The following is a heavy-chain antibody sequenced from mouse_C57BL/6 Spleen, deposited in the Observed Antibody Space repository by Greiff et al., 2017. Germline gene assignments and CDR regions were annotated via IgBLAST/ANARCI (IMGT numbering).Heavy chain of an antibody. J-gene: IGHJ4*01. Sequence: DVQLVESGGGLVQPGGSMKLSCVASGFTFSNYWMTWVRQSPEKGLEWVAQIRLKSDNYATNYAESVKGRFTISRDDSKSSVYLQMNNLRAEDTGIYYCTGGGNYYAMDYWGQGTSVTVSS. CDR1: GFTFSNYW. CDR3: TGGGNYYAMDY. V-gene: IGHV6-3*01. CDR2: IRLKSDNYAT. D-gene: IGHD2-1*01.